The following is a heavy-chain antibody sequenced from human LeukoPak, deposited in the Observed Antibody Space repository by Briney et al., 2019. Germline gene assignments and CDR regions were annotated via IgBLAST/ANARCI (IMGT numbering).Heavy chain of an antibody. CDR1: GFTFSSYS. D-gene: IGHD6-19*01. V-gene: IGHV3-21*01. CDR3: ARDAAEAGIAVAGDFDY. J-gene: IGHJ4*02. CDR2: ISSSSSYI. Sequence: PGGSLRLSCAASGFTFSSYSMNWVRQAPGQGLEWFSSISSSSSYIYYADSVKGRFTISRDNAKNSLYLQMNSLRAEDTAVYYCARDAAEAGIAVAGDFDYWGQGTLVTVSS.